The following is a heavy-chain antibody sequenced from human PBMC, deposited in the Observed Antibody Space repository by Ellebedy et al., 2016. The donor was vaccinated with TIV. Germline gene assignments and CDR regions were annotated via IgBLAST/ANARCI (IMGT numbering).Heavy chain of an antibody. V-gene: IGHV1-2*02. J-gene: IGHJ4*02. CDR2: INPNSGGT. Sequence: AASVKVSCKASGYTFTGYYMHWVRQAPGQGLEWMGWINPNSGGTKYVQKFQGRVTMTRDTSISTAYMELSRLRSDDTAGYYCARGSASGWYDYWGQGTLVTVSS. CDR3: ARGSASGWYDY. CDR1: GYTFTGYY. D-gene: IGHD6-19*01.